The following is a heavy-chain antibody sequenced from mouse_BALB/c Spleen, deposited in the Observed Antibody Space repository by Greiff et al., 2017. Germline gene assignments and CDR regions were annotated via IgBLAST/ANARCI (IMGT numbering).Heavy chain of an antibody. CDR2: FSSGGST. J-gene: IGHJ1*01. Sequence: EVQLVESGGGLVKPGGSLKLSCAASGFTFSSYAMSWVRQTPEKRLEWVASFSSGGSTYYPDSVMGRFTISRDNARNILYLQMSSLRSEDTAKYCGGSADDGSFDGWGAGTTVTVSS. CDR1: GFTFSSYA. CDR3: GSADDGSFDG. V-gene: IGHV5-6-5*01. D-gene: IGHD1-1*01.